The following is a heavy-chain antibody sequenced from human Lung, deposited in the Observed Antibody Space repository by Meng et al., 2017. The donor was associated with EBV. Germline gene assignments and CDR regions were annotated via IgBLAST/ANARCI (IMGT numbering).Heavy chain of an antibody. CDR3: ARGNGWRFDY. Sequence: GQLGQSGSGLKNPGDSVKVSCQAAGYTFTSSSMNWVRHAPGQGLEWMGWININTGNPTYAQGFTGRFVFSLDTSVSTAYLQIDSLRADDTAVYYCARGNGWRFDYWGQGTLVTVSS. CDR2: ININTGNP. CDR1: GYTFTSSS. J-gene: IGHJ4*02. V-gene: IGHV7-4-1*01. D-gene: IGHD6-19*01.